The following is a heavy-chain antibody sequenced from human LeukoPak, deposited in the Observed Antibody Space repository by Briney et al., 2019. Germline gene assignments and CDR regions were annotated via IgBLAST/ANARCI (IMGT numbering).Heavy chain of an antibody. D-gene: IGHD4-17*01. J-gene: IGHJ5*02. V-gene: IGHV3-23*01. CDR2: ISGSGGST. CDR3: AKDMTTVTISWFDP. Sequence: QAGGSLRLSCAASGFTFSSYAMSWVRQAPGKGLKWVSAISGSGGSTYYADSVKGRFTISRDNSKNTLYLQMNSLRAEDTAVYYCAKDMTTVTISWFDPWGQGTLVTVSS. CDR1: GFTFSSYA.